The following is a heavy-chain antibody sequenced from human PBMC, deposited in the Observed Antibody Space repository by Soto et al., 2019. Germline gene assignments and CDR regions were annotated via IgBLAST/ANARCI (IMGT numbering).Heavy chain of an antibody. D-gene: IGHD6-13*01. CDR1: GYSISSGYY. V-gene: IGHV4-38-2*02. Sequence: SETLSLTCAVSGYSISSGYYWGWIRQPPGKGLEWIGSIYYSGSTYYNPSLKSRVTISVDTSKNQFSLNLISMTAADTAVYYCAREWKQQYYYYGMDVWGQGTTVT. CDR3: AREWKQQYYYYGMDV. J-gene: IGHJ6*02. CDR2: IYYSGST.